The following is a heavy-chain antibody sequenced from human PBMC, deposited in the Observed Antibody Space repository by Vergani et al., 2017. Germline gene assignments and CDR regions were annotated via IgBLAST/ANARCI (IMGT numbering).Heavy chain of an antibody. V-gene: IGHV1-46*01. CDR3: AKDLDDILTGPFDY. J-gene: IGHJ4*02. Sequence: QVQVVQSGAEVKKSGASVKVSCKTSGYTFSNYYMHWVRQAPGQGLEWMGIINPSGGHTNYAQKFQGRVTMTRDTSTSTVYMELSSLRSEDTAIYYCAKDLDDILTGPFDYWGQGTLVTVSS. CDR1: GYTFSNYY. CDR2: INPSGGHT. D-gene: IGHD3-9*01.